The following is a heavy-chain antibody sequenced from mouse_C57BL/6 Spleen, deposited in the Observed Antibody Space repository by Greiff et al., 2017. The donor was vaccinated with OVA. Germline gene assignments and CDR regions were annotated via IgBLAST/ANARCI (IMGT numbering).Heavy chain of an antibody. CDR2: IDPEDGET. CDR1: GFNIKDYY. Sequence: VHVKQSGAELVKPGASVKLSCTASGFNIKDYYMHWVKQRPEQGLEWIGRIDPEDGETKYAPKFQGKATITADTSSNTAYLQISSLTSEDTAVYYCAREEDYGSSYGAMDYWGQGTSVTVSS. J-gene: IGHJ4*01. D-gene: IGHD1-1*01. V-gene: IGHV14-2*01. CDR3: AREEDYGSSYGAMDY.